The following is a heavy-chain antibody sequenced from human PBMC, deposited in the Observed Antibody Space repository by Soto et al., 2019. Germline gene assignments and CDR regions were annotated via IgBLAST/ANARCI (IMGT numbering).Heavy chain of an antibody. Sequence: SETLSLTCTVTGDSVNSYYWSWMRQPPGKGLECMGYVYYSRSTNSNPSPKSRVTVSVYTSMNQISLRLKSVTAADTAVYYCARAETSGIHYFDYWGQGRLVTVSS. V-gene: IGHV4-59*02. CDR3: ARAETSGIHYFDY. CDR1: GDSVNSYY. D-gene: IGHD6-13*01. CDR2: VYYSRST. J-gene: IGHJ4*02.